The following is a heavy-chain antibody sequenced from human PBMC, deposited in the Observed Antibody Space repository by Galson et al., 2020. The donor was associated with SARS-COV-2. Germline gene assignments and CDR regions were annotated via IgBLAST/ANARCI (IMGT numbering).Heavy chain of an antibody. CDR1: GFTFSSYS. CDR3: ARTSIAAAGMGDY. CDR2: ISTSSSYI. J-gene: IGHJ4*02. D-gene: IGHD6-13*01. Sequence: NSGGSLRLSCAASGFTFSSYSMNWVRQAPGKGLEWVSSISTSSSYIYYADSVKGRFTISRDNAKNSLYLQMNSLRAEDTAVFYCARTSIAAAGMGDYWGQGTLVTVSS. V-gene: IGHV3-21*01.